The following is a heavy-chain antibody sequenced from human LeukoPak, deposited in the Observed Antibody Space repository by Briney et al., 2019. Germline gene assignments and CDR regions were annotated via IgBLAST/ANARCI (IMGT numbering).Heavy chain of an antibody. CDR1: GFTFNNAW. Sequence: GGSLRLSCAASGFTFNNAWMSWVRQAPGKGLEWVGFIRSKAYGGTTEYAASVKGRFTISRDDSKSIAYLQMNSLKTEDTAVYYCTRDVSFDYWGQGTLVTVSS. CDR2: IRSKAYGGTT. D-gene: IGHD2/OR15-2a*01. V-gene: IGHV3-49*04. CDR3: TRDVSFDY. J-gene: IGHJ4*02.